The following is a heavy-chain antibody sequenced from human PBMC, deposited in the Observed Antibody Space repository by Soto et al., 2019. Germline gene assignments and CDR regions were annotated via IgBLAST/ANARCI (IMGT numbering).Heavy chain of an antibody. D-gene: IGHD3-10*01. CDR2: ISSDGSNK. Sequence: RLSCAASGFTFSSYAMHWVRQAPGKGLEWVAVISSDGSNKYFADSVKGRFTISRDNSENTVSLQMNSLRPEDTAVYFCVRNYYGSGSYLGPFGYWGQGTLVTVSS. J-gene: IGHJ4*02. CDR3: VRNYYGSGSYLGPFGY. V-gene: IGHV3-30-3*01. CDR1: GFTFSSYA.